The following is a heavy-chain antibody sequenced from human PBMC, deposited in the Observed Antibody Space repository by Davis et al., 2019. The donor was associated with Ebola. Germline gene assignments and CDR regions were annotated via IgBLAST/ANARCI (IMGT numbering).Heavy chain of an antibody. CDR3: ARATNTVIAAAGTLGY. CDR2: IIPIFGTA. J-gene: IGHJ4*02. Sequence: SVKVSCKASGYTFTSYGISWVRQAPGQGLEWMGGIIPIFGTANYAQKFQGRVTITADESTSTAYMELSSLRSEDTAVYYCARATNTVIAAAGTLGYWGQGTLVTVSS. D-gene: IGHD6-13*01. CDR1: GYTFTSYG. V-gene: IGHV1-69*13.